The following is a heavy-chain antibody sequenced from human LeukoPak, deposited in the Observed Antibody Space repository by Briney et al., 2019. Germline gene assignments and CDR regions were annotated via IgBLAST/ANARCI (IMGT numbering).Heavy chain of an antibody. D-gene: IGHD3-3*01. Sequence: PGGSLRLSCAASGFTFSDYYMSWVRQAPGKGLQWVSYISSSGSTIYYADSVKGRFTISRDNAKNSLYLHMNSLRAEDTAVYYCASARNYDFWSGYYPRAYYYDYWGQRTLVTVSS. CDR3: ASARNYDFWSGYYPRAYYYDY. CDR2: ISSSGSTI. V-gene: IGHV3-11*01. CDR1: GFTFSDYY. J-gene: IGHJ4*02.